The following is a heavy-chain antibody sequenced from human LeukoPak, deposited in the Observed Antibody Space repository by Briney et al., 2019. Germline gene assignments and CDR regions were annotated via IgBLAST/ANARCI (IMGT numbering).Heavy chain of an antibody. J-gene: IGHJ6*03. CDR1: GGSISGSTYN. CDR3: ARQVRSPVVMFMDV. CDR2: IYYSGIT. V-gene: IGHV4-39*01. Sequence: SETLSLTCTVSGGSISGSTYNWGWIRQPPGKGLEWIGSIYYSGITYYNPSVESRVTISVDTSKNQFSLELNSVTAADTAVYYCARQVRSPVVMFMDVWGKGTTVTVSS. D-gene: IGHD4-23*01.